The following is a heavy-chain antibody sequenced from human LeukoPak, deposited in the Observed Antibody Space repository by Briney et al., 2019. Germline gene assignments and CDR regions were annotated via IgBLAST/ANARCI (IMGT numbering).Heavy chain of an antibody. D-gene: IGHD6-13*01. CDR2: ISYDWSNK. CDR1: VFTFSSYG. V-gene: IGHV3-30*18. CDR3: AKSGIEAAGSLVYFDY. Sequence: GGSLRLSCTASVFTFSSYGMHWVRQAPGKALECVAIISYDWSNKYYTHSVKGRFTNSRDNSKNTLYLQMNSLRAEDTAVYYCAKSGIEAAGSLVYFDYWGQGTLVPASS. J-gene: IGHJ4*02.